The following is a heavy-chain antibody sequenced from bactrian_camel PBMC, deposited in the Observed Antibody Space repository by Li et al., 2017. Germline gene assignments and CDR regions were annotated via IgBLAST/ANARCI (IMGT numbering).Heavy chain of an antibody. CDR1: GVTVDRYC. D-gene: IGHD1*01. J-gene: IGHJ6*01. V-gene: IGHV3S55*01. CDR3: AAQREFPCIWRPDRFAY. CDR2: INQDGGST. Sequence: HVQLVESGGGSVQAGGSLRLSCVVSGVTVDRYCLAWFRQGPGKERRVVAGINQDGGSTVYADSVKGRFIISRDNTLNTLYLQMNSLKPEDTGMYYCAAQREFPCIWRPDRFAYWGQGTQVTVS.